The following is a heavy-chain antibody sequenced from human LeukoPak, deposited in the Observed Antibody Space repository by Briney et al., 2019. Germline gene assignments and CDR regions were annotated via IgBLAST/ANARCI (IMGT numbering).Heavy chain of an antibody. CDR3: ARDQRLRYFDQNWYFDL. CDR2: INPSGGST. CDR1: AYTFTSYY. D-gene: IGHD3-9*01. V-gene: IGHV1-46*01. J-gene: IGHJ2*01. Sequence: ASVKVSCKASAYTFTSYYMHWVRQAPGQGLEWMGIINPSGGSTSYAQKFQGRVTMTRDMSTSTVYMELSSLRSEDTAVYYCARDQRLRYFDQNWYFDLWGRGTLVTVSS.